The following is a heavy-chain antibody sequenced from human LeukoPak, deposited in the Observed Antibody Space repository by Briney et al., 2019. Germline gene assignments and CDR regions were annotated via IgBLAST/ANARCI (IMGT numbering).Heavy chain of an antibody. D-gene: IGHD5-24*01. CDR2: ISSSSSTI. V-gene: IGHV3-48*01. J-gene: IGHJ4*02. Sequence: PGGSLRLSCAASGFTFSSYSMNWVRQAPGKGLEWVSYISSSSSTIYYADSVKGRFTISRDNAKNSLYLQMNSLRAEDTAVYYCASGPRDGYTIGDDYWGQGTLVTVSS. CDR3: ASGPRDGYTIGDDY. CDR1: GFTFSSYS.